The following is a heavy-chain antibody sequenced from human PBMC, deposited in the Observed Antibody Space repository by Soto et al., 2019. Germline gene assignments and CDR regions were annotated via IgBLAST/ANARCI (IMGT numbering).Heavy chain of an antibody. CDR1: GGTFRTAA. CDR3: ARDNDLPQLGGNYYYRLDV. CDR2: IMPVFRTP. V-gene: IGHV1-69*12. J-gene: IGHJ6*02. Sequence: QVQLEQSGAEVKKPGSSVKVSCKASGGTFRTAAISWVRQAPGQGLEWMGGIMPVFRTPDYAQKFQGRVTITADESTNTAYMELSGLISDDTAVYYCARDNDLPQLGGNYYYRLDVWGQGTTITVSS. D-gene: IGHD2-8*01.